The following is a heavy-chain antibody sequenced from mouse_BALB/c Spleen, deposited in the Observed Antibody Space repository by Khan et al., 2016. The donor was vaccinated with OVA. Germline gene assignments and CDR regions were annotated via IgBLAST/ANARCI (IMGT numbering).Heavy chain of an antibody. CDR1: GDSITSGY. CDR2: MIYTGYT. D-gene: IGHD2-14*01. Sequence: EVQLQESGPSLVKPSQTLSLTCSVTGDSITSGYWSWIRKFPGNKLEYMGYMIYTGYTDYNPSLKSRIAITRHTSKNQYYLQLNSVTAEDTATYDCSRSTYRYAFAYWGQGTLVTVSA. CDR3: SRSTYRYAFAY. J-gene: IGHJ3*01. V-gene: IGHV3-8*02.